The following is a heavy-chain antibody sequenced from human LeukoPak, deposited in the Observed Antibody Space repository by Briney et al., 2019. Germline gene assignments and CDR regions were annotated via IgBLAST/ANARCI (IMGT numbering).Heavy chain of an antibody. Sequence: GGSLRLSCAASGFTFDDYAMPWVRHAPGKGLEWVSGISWNSGSIGYADSVKGRFTISRDNAKNSLYLQMNSLRAEDTAVYYCARELDPGDTVTTRTDAFDIWGQGTMVTVSS. V-gene: IGHV3-9*01. J-gene: IGHJ3*02. CDR3: ARELDPGDTVTTRTDAFDI. CDR2: ISWNSGSI. D-gene: IGHD4-17*01. CDR1: GFTFDDYA.